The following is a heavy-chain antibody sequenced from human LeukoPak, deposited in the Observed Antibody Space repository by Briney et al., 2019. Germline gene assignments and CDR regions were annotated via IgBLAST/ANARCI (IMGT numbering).Heavy chain of an antibody. D-gene: IGHD3-3*01. CDR1: GDSISSGDHY. CDR2: IHYSGST. Sequence: SQTLSLTCTVSGDSISSGDHYWSWIRQPPGKGLEWIGYIHYSGSTYYNPSLKSRLIMSVDMSKNQFSLKLSSVTAADTAVYYCARHPTITIFGVVIPTGFDYWGQGTLVTVSS. J-gene: IGHJ4*02. CDR3: ARHPTITIFGVVIPTGFDY. V-gene: IGHV4-30-4*01.